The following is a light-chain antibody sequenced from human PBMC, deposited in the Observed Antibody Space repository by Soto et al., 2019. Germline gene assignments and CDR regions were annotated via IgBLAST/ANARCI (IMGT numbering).Light chain of an antibody. V-gene: IGLV1-40*01. CDR3: QSFDSSLSVFV. CDR1: SSNIGAGYD. CDR2: GNS. Sequence: QAVVTQPPSVSGAPGQRVTISCTGSSSNIGAGYDVHWYRHLPGTAPKVLISGNSNRPSGVPDRFSGSKSGTSASLAITGLQAEDEAEYYCQSFDSSLSVFVFGTGTKLTVL. J-gene: IGLJ1*01.